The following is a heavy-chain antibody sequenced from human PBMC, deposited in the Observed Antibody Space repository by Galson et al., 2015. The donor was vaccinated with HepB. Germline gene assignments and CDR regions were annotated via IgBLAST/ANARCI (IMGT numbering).Heavy chain of an antibody. J-gene: IGHJ3*02. CDR2: IWYDGSNK. CDR3: ARVSGGVDAFDI. V-gene: IGHV3-33*01. CDR1: GFTFSSYG. Sequence: SLRLSCAASGFTFSSYGMHWVRQAPGKGLEWVAVIWYDGSNKYYADSVKGRFTISRDNSKNTLYLQMNSLRAEDTAVYYCARVSGGVDAFDIWGQGTMVTVSS. D-gene: IGHD3-3*01.